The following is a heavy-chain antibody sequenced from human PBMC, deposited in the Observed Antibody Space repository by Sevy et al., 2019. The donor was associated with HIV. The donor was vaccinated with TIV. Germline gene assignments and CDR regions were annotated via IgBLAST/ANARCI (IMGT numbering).Heavy chain of an antibody. CDR3: ARDLSKSWKDYYDSSGYYRDDAFDI. D-gene: IGHD3-22*01. J-gene: IGHJ3*02. CDR2: IIPIFGTA. Sequence: ASVKVSCKASGGTFSSYAISWVRQAPGQGLEWMGGIIPIFGTANYAQKFQGRVTITADESTSTAYMELSSLRSEDTAVDYCARDLSKSWKDYYDSSGYYRDDAFDIWGQGTMVTVSS. CDR1: GGTFSSYA. V-gene: IGHV1-69*13.